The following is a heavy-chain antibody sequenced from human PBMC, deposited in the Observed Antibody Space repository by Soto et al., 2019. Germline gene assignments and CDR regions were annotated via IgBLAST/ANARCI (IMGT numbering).Heavy chain of an antibody. Sequence: EVQLVESGGGLVQPRGSLKLSCAASGFTFSDSAMHWVRQASGKGLEWVGRIRSKALSYATAYAASVQGRFTISRDDSENTAYLQMNSLKTEDTAVYYCLRASWNYYYYGMDIWGQGTTVTVSS. V-gene: IGHV3-73*02. CDR1: GFTFSDSA. D-gene: IGHD1-1*01. CDR2: IRSKALSYAT. J-gene: IGHJ6*02. CDR3: LRASWNYYYYGMDI.